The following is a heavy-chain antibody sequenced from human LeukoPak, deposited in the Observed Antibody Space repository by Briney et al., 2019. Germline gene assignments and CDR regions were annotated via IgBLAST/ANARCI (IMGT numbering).Heavy chain of an antibody. CDR2: INPKSGGT. Sequence: ASMKVSCKTSGYTFTDYYLHWVRQAPGQGLEWMGWINPKSGGTNYAQKLQGRVTMTSDTSISTAYMDLLRLSPVVTAVNYRAGGIGRYSSSHFDQWGQGTLVTVSS. CDR1: GYTFTDYY. V-gene: IGHV1-2*02. J-gene: IGHJ4*02. D-gene: IGHD3-16*01. CDR3: AGGIGRYSSSHFDQ.